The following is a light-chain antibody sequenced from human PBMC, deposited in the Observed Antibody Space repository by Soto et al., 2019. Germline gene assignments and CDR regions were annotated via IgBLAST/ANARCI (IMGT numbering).Light chain of an antibody. Sequence: EIVLTQSPATLSLSPGERATLSCRASQSVSSYLAWYQQKPGQAPRLLIYDASNRATGIPARFSGSGSGTDFTLTISSLEPEDCAVYYCQQRSNLPRTFGQGTKVEIK. V-gene: IGKV3-11*01. CDR2: DAS. CDR1: QSVSSY. CDR3: QQRSNLPRT. J-gene: IGKJ1*01.